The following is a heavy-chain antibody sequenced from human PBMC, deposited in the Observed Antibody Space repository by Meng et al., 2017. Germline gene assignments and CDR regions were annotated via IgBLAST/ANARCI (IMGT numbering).Heavy chain of an antibody. CDR3: ARDYSSGWSYYYYYGMDV. CDR2: IYTSEST. D-gene: IGHD6-19*01. CDR1: GGSISSGSYY. Sequence: SETLSLTCTVSGGSISSGSYYWSWIRQPAGKGLEWIGRIYTSESTNYNPSLKSRVTISVDTSKNQFSLKLSSVTAADTAVYYCARDYSSGWSYYYYYGMDVWGQGTTVTVSS. V-gene: IGHV4-61*02. J-gene: IGHJ6*02.